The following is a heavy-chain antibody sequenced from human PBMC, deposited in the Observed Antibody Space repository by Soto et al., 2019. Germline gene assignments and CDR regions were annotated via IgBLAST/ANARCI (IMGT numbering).Heavy chain of an antibody. CDR1: GFTFSSYW. V-gene: IGHV3-7*01. D-gene: IGHD3-16*02. J-gene: IGHJ6*02. CDR2: IKQDGSEK. Sequence: EVQLVESGGGLVQPGGSLRLSCAASGFTFSSYWMNWVRQAPGKGLEWVANIKQDGSEKYYVDSVQGRFTLSRDNAKNSLYLQMPSLRAEDTAVYYCARVAYDYVWGSYRYSDYGLDVWGQGTTVTVSS. CDR3: ARVAYDYVWGSYRYSDYGLDV.